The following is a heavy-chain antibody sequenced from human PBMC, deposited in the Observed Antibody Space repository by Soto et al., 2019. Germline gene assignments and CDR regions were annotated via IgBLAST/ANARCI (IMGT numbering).Heavy chain of an antibody. V-gene: IGHV3-21*01. CDR3: ARSDCTSTSCYVVWFDP. CDR1: GFTLSNYG. D-gene: IGHD2-2*01. CDR2: ISSSSSYI. J-gene: IGHJ5*02. Sequence: GWSLRLSCAASGFTLSNYGMNWVRQAPGKGLEWVSSISSSSSYISYADSVKGRFTISRDNAKNSVYLQMNSLRAEDTAVYYCARSDCTSTSCYVVWFDPWGQGTLVTVSS.